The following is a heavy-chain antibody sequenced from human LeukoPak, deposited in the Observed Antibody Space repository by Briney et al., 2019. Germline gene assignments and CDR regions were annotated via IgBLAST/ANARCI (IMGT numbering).Heavy chain of an antibody. CDR1: GASIFGYY. V-gene: IGHV4-4*07. J-gene: IGHJ3*01. CDR2: ISSSGNT. D-gene: IGHD4-17*01. Sequence: PSETPSLSPAVSGASIFGYYGAWIRQPARKGLQWIGHISSSGNTNYHPSLKSRFSLSLDTSQNHVSLRLRSVTAADTAVYYCARGNPHYGKNVFYLWGQGTMVTVSS. CDR3: ARGNPHYGKNVFYL.